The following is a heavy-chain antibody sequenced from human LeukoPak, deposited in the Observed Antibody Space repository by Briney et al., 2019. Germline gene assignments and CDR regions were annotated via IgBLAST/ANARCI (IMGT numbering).Heavy chain of an antibody. CDR2: ISSSGSTI. CDR3: AELGITMIGGV. V-gene: IGHV3-48*03. CDR1: GFTFSSYE. J-gene: IGHJ6*04. Sequence: PGGSLRLSCAASGFTFSSYEMNWVRQAPGKGLGWVSYISSSGSTIYYAASVRGRFTISRDNAKNSLYLQMNSLRAEDTAVYYCAELGITMIGGVWGKGTTVTISS. D-gene: IGHD3-10*02.